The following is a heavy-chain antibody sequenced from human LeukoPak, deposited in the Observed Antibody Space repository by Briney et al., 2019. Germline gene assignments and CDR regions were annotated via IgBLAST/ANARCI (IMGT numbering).Heavy chain of an antibody. CDR1: GFTFRASG. Sequence: GGSLRLFCAASGFTFRASGMYWVRQAPGKGLEWVAMIWNDGNKKNHADSVKGRFVISRDNSRDTLYLQMNSLRAEDTAVYYCAKGEFWTGQAEYFQHWGQGTLVTVSS. CDR2: IWNDGNKK. J-gene: IGHJ1*01. CDR3: AKGEFWTGQAEYFQH. V-gene: IGHV3-33*07. D-gene: IGHD3/OR15-3a*01.